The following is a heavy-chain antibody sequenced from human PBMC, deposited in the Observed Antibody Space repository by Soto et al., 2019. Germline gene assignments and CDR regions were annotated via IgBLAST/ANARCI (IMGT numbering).Heavy chain of an antibody. V-gene: IGHV3-72*01. CDR2: ARNQANDYTT. CDR1: GFTFSDHH. D-gene: IGHD2-8*01. J-gene: IGHJ4*02. Sequence: EVQLVESGGGLVQPGGSLRLSCAASGFTFSDHHMDWVRQAPGKGLEWVGRARNQANDYTTAYAASVKGRFTISSDDSKNSLSLQMNSLTPEDTAVYFCARLMGTSFDLWGQGTLVTVSS. CDR3: ARLMGTSFDL.